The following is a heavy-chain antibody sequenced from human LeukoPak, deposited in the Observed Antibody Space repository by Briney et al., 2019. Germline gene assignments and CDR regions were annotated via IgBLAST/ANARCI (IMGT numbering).Heavy chain of an antibody. CDR3: ARDSGYDYIGAFGY. J-gene: IGHJ4*02. D-gene: IGHD5-12*01. CDR1: GFMFSSYE. CDR2: ISLSGTTI. V-gene: IGHV3-48*03. Sequence: GSLRLSCAASGFMFSSYEMNWVRQAPGKGLEWVAYISLSGTTIYYADSMKGRFTISRDNAKNSLYLQMNSLRAEDTAVYYCARDSGYDYIGAFGYWGQGTLVTVSS.